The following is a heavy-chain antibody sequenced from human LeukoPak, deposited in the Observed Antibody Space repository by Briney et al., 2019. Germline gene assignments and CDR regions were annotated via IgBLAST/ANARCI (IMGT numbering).Heavy chain of an antibody. CDR2: IKNDGSTT. Sequence: PGGSLRLSCAASGFTFTTYWMHWVRRAPGKGLVWVSRIKNDGSTTTYADSVKGRFTISRDNAKNTLYLQMNSLTAEDTAVYYCARDRWFSGSYAFDLWGQGTMVTVSS. CDR3: ARDRWFSGSYAFDL. D-gene: IGHD3-10*01. J-gene: IGHJ3*01. V-gene: IGHV3-74*01. CDR1: GFTFTTYW.